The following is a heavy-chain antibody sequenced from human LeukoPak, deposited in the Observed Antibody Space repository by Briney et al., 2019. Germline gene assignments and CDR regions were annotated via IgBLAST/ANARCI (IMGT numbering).Heavy chain of an antibody. CDR2: VHYSGTT. Sequence: SETLCLTCTVSDGSITNYDWSWVRQPPGKGLEFIGHVHYSGTTNYNPSLRSRVTISIDTSKKHFFLKLKSVTAADTAVYYCATGFGDFRVEGRYFYSWGQGTLVTVSS. CDR1: DGSITNYD. J-gene: IGHJ4*02. V-gene: IGHV4-59*01. D-gene: IGHD4-17*01. CDR3: ATGFGDFRVEGRYFYS.